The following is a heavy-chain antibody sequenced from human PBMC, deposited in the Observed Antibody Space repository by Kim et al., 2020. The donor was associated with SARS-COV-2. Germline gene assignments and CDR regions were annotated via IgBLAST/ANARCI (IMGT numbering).Heavy chain of an antibody. CDR3: ARESYDDNGYHRAAS. CDR1: GGSISGFY. D-gene: IGHD3-22*01. J-gene: IGHJ5*02. CDR2: MFPSGTT. V-gene: IGHV4-4*07. Sequence: SETLSLTCNVSGGSISGFYWSWIRQPVGSRPEWIGRMFPSGTTNSNPSLRSRLTMSLDTYNKQLFLRLTSVTAADTAVYYCARESYDDNGYHRAASWGQGILVTVSS.